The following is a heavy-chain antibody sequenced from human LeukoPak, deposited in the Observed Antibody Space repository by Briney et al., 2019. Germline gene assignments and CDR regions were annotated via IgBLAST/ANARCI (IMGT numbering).Heavy chain of an antibody. Sequence: KPSETLSLTCAVYGGSFSGYYWSWIRQPPGKGLEWIGEINHSGSTNYNPSLKSRVTISVDTSKNQFSLKPSSVTAADTAVYYCARGGRSSGYYTTPRVYYYYGMDVWGQGTTVTVSS. CDR2: INHSGST. CDR3: ARGGRSSGYYTTPRVYYYYGMDV. V-gene: IGHV4-34*01. J-gene: IGHJ6*02. D-gene: IGHD3-22*01. CDR1: GGSFSGYY.